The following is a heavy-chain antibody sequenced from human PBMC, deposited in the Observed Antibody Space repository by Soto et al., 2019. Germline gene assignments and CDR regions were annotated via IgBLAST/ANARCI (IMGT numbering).Heavy chain of an antibody. Sequence: SETLSLTCAVYGGPFSGYYWTWIRQPPGTGLEWIGEINHSGSTNYNPSLKSRVTISVDTSKNQFSLKLTSVTAADTAVYYCARDKITGLFDYWGQRTLVTVS. D-gene: IGHD2-8*02. J-gene: IGHJ4*02. CDR3: ARDKITGLFDY. CDR2: INHSGST. CDR1: GGPFSGYY. V-gene: IGHV4-34*01.